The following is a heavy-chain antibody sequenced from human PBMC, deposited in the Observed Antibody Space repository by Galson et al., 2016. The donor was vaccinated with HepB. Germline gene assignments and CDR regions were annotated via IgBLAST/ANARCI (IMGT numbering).Heavy chain of an antibody. V-gene: IGHV3-23*01. CDR3: AKVSRRDYALPYFDY. J-gene: IGHJ4*02. Sequence: SLRLSCAASGFTFSSYAMSWVRQAPGKGLEWVSAISGSGGSTYYAGSVKGRFTISRDNSKNTLYLQMNSLRAEDTAVYYCAKVSRRDYALPYFDYWGQGTLVTVSS. D-gene: IGHD4/OR15-4a*01. CDR1: GFTFSSYA. CDR2: ISGSGGST.